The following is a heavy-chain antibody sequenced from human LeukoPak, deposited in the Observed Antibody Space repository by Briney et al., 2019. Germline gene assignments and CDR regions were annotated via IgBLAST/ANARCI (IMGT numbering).Heavy chain of an antibody. V-gene: IGHV3-48*01. J-gene: IGHJ4*02. D-gene: IGHD4-17*01. CDR1: AFTFSDYS. CDR2: ISGRSSTI. CDR3: ARAEFTTVTTSYYFDY. Sequence: GGSLRLSCAASAFTFSDYSMNWVRQAPGKGLEWVSYISGRSSTIYYADSVKGRFTISRDNAKNSMYLQMNSLRAEDTAVYYCARAEFTTVTTSYYFDYWGQGTLVTVSS.